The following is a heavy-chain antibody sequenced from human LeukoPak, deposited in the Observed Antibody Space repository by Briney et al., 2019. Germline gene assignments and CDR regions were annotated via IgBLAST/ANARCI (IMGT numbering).Heavy chain of an antibody. D-gene: IGHD6-19*01. CDR3: ARDRNGGWFSMDA. J-gene: IGHJ6*02. V-gene: IGHV3-74*01. CDR2: INSDGSST. CDR1: GFTFSSYW. Sequence: PGGSLRLSCAASGFTFSSYWMHWVRQAPGKGLVWVSRINSDGSSTTYADSVKGRFTISRDNSKNTLYLQMDSLRGEDTAVYSCARDRNGGWFSMDAWGQGTTVTVSS.